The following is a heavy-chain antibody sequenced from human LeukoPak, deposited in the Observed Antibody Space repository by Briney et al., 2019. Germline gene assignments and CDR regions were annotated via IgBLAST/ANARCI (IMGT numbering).Heavy chain of an antibody. CDR3: AREGYYYYGMDV. CDR1: GGSISSGGYS. CDR2: IYHSGST. V-gene: IGHV4-30-2*01. J-gene: IGHJ6*02. Sequence: SQTLSLTCAVSGGSISSGGYSWSWIRQPPGKGLEWIGYIYHSGSTYYNPSLKSRVTISVDRSKNQLSLKLSSVTAADTAVYYCAREGYYYYGMDVWGQGTTVTVSS.